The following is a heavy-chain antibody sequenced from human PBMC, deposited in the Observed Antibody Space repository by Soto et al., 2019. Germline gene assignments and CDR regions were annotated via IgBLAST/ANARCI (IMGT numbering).Heavy chain of an antibody. CDR2: INHSGST. Sequence: SETLSLTCAVYGGSFSGYYWSWIRQPPGKGLEWIGEINHSGSTNYNPSLKSRVTISVDTSKNQFSLKLSSVTAADTAVYYCARELRSGIALAPYFDYWGQGTLVTVSS. V-gene: IGHV4-34*01. J-gene: IGHJ4*02. CDR1: GGSFSGYY. CDR3: ARELRSGIALAPYFDY. D-gene: IGHD2-21*01.